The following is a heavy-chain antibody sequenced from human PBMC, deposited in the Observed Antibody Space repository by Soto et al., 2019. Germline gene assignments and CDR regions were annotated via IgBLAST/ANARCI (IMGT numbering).Heavy chain of an antibody. D-gene: IGHD1-26*01. J-gene: IGHJ6*02. CDR2: IYHSGST. CDR1: GVSISSSNW. CDR3: ARVSGSYCYGMDV. Sequence: SETLSLTCAVSGVSISSSNWWSWVRQPPGKGLEWIGEIYHSGSTNYNPSLKSRVTISVDKSKNQFSLKLTSVTAADTAVYYCARVSGSYCYGMDVWGQGTTVTVSS. V-gene: IGHV4-4*02.